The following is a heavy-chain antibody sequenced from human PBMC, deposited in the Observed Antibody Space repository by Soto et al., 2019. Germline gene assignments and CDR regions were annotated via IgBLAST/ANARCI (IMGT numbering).Heavy chain of an antibody. J-gene: IGHJ3*02. V-gene: IGHV4-59*01. D-gene: IGHD4-17*01. Sequence: SETLSLTCTVSGGSISSYYWSWIRQPPGKGLEWIGYIYYSGSTNYNPSLKSRVTISVDTSKNQFSLKLSSVTAADTAVYYCARYGDYVPPHAFDIWGQGTMVTVSS. CDR1: GGSISSYY. CDR3: ARYGDYVPPHAFDI. CDR2: IYYSGST.